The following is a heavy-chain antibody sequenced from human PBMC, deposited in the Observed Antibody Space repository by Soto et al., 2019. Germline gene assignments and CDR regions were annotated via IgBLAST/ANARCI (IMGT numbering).Heavy chain of an antibody. CDR1: GFTFSDSA. CDR3: TRRRDWTAMAPLGY. V-gene: IGHV3-73*02. D-gene: IGHD5-18*01. CDR2: IRSKVNTYAT. Sequence: EVQLVESGGGLVQPGGSLKLSCAASGFTFSDSAMHWVRQASGKGLEWVGRIRSKVNTYATAYAASVKGRFTISRDDSMNTAYLQMNSLKTEDTAVYYCTRRRDWTAMAPLGYWGQGTLVTVSS. J-gene: IGHJ4*02.